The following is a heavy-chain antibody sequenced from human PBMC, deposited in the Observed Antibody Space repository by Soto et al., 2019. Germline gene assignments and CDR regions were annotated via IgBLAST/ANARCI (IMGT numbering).Heavy chain of an antibody. J-gene: IGHJ6*01. D-gene: IGHD3-9*01. V-gene: IGHV3-30*03. CDR3: GPQLFTWRARIDC. CDR2: ISYDGSDK. CDR1: GIDFRIHG. Sequence: QVELVESGGGVVQPGTSLRLSCVASGIDFRIHGLHWVRQGPGEGLEWVAYISYDGSDKYYGDSVRGRFTISRDNSKNTLYLQMASLRADDTAVFYCGPQLFTWRARIDCWG.